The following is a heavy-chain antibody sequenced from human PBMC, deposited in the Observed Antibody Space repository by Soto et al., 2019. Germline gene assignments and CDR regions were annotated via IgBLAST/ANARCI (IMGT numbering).Heavy chain of an antibody. V-gene: IGHV3-53*01. Sequence: ESGGGLIQPGGSLRLSCAASGFTVSSNYMSWVRQAPGKGLEWVSVIYSGGSTYYADSVKGRFTISRDNSKNTLYLQMNSLRAEDTAVYYCARAAAAYYYGMDVWGQGTTVTVSS. CDR3: ARAAAAYYYGMDV. CDR1: GFTVSSNY. CDR2: IYSGGST. J-gene: IGHJ6*02.